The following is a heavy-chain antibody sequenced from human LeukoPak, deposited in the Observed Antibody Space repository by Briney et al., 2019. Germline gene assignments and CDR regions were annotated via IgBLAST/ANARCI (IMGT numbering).Heavy chain of an antibody. Sequence: SVKVSCKASGGTFSTYPINWVRQAPGQGLEWMGRIIPILDITNYAQKFQDRVTITADKSTITAYMELSGLRSEDTAVCYCAILERFCTSSSCQGSDGLDIWGQGTMVTVSS. V-gene: IGHV1-69*02. D-gene: IGHD2-2*01. CDR1: GGTFSTYP. CDR3: AILERFCTSSSCQGSDGLDI. CDR2: IIPILDIT. J-gene: IGHJ3*02.